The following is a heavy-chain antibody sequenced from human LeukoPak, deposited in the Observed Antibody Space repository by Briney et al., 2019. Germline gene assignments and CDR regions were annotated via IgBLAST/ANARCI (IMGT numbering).Heavy chain of an antibody. J-gene: IGHJ4*02. CDR2: ISVYNGNT. CDR3: AKVVGSAWYDY. D-gene: IGHD2-15*01. CDR1: GYTFTSYG. Sequence: ASVKVSCKASGYTFTSYGSSWVRQAPGQGLEWMGWISVYNGNTNYAQKAKGRVTMTTDTSTSTAYMELGSLRSDDTAVYYCAKVVGSAWYDYWGQGTLVTVSS. V-gene: IGHV1-18*01.